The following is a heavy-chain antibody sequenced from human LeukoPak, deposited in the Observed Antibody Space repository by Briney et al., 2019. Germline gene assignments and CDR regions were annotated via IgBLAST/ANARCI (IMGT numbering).Heavy chain of an antibody. Sequence: SETLSLTYAVYGGSFSGYYWSWIRQPPGKGLEWIGEINHSGSTNYNPSLKSRVTISVDTSKNQVSLKLSSVTAADTAVYYCARGRWGYYDSSGYPFDYWGQGTLVTVSS. CDR2: INHSGST. CDR1: GGSFSGYY. CDR3: ARGRWGYYDSSGYPFDY. V-gene: IGHV4-34*01. J-gene: IGHJ4*02. D-gene: IGHD3-22*01.